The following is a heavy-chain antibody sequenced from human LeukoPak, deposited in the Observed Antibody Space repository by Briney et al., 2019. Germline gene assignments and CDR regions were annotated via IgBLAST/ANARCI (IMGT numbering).Heavy chain of an antibody. Sequence: ASVKVSCKASVYTFSGYYMHWVRQTPGRGHEWMGWISPTSGDTNYAQNFQGRVTMTRDTSISTAYMELSRLTSDDTAVYYCARGRDKTTSPAIDYWGQGTLVTVSS. CDR3: ARGRDKTTSPAIDY. CDR1: VYTFSGYY. D-gene: IGHD2-2*01. CDR2: ISPTSGDT. V-gene: IGHV1-2*02. J-gene: IGHJ4*02.